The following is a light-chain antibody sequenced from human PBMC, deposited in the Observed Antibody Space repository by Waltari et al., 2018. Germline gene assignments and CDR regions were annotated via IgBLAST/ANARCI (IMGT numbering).Light chain of an antibody. CDR3: QQYNNWPPMYT. CDR1: QNVINN. CDR2: CAS. J-gene: IGKJ2*01. Sequence: ELVMTQSPATLSVSQGDGATLSCRASQNVINNLAWYQQKPGQAPRLLIYCASTRATGIPARFRGSGSGTEFTLTISSMQSEDFAVYYCQQYNNWPPMYTFGQGTKLEI. V-gene: IGKV3-15*01.